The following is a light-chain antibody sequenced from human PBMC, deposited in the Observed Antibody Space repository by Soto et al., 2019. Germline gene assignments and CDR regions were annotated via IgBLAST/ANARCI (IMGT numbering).Light chain of an antibody. CDR1: QSVSSSY. V-gene: IGKV3-20*01. J-gene: IGKJ2*01. CDR2: GES. CDR3: QQYGSSPPYT. Sequence: EIGLTQCPGTLSSSPGERATLSCRASQSVSSSYLAWNQQKPGQAPRLLIYGESSRATGIPDRFSGSGSGTDFTLTISRLEPEDCAVYYCQQYGSSPPYTFGQGTKLEIK.